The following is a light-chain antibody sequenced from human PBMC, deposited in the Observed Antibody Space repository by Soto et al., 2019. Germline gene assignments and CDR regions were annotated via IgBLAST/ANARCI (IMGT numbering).Light chain of an antibody. V-gene: IGKV1-17*01. J-gene: IGKJ4*01. CDR3: LQYNSFPRA. CDR1: QAIGND. CDR2: ATS. Sequence: DIQMTQSPSSLSASVGDRVTITCRASQAIGNDLSWYQQKPGKAPDRLIYATSRLQSGVPSRFSGSGSETEFTLTISSLQPEYFATYYCLQYNSFPRAFGAGTKVEIK.